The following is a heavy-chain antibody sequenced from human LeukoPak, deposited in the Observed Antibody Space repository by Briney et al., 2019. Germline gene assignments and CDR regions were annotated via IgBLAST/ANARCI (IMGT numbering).Heavy chain of an antibody. J-gene: IGHJ4*02. D-gene: IGHD6-19*01. Sequence: PSETLSLTCAVYGGSFSGYYWSWIRQPPGKGLEWIGEINHSGSTNYNPSLKSRVTISVDTSKNQFSLKLSSVTAADTAVYYCARAPIAVAGTWLDYWGQGTLVTVSS. CDR1: GGSFSGYY. CDR3: ARAPIAVAGTWLDY. CDR2: INHSGST. V-gene: IGHV4-34*01.